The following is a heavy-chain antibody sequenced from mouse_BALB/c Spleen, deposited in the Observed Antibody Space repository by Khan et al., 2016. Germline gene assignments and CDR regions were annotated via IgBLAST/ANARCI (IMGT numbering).Heavy chain of an antibody. CDR1: EFSLTNSG. CDR3: ARDDQDFDAWFAS. CDR2: IWAGGST. J-gene: IGHJ3*01. Sequence: QVQLKESGPGLVAPSQSLSITYTVSEFSLTNSGVHWVRQPPRKGLDWLGVIWAGGSTDYNSALMSRLSITRDTTQNQVFLKMNSLQTDDTAMYYCARDDQDFDAWFASWGQGTLVTVSA. V-gene: IGHV2-9*02.